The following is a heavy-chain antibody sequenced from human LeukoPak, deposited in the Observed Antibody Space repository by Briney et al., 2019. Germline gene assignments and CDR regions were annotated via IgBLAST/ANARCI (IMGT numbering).Heavy chain of an antibody. CDR1: GYTFTSYD. J-gene: IGHJ3*02. Sequence: ASVKVSFKASGYTFTSYDINWVRQATGQELEWMGLMNPNSGKTGYAQKFQGRVTMTRNTSIRKVYMEMSRLRSEDTAVYYGALVGATYDAFDIWGQGTMVTVSS. V-gene: IGHV1-8*01. CDR2: MNPNSGKT. D-gene: IGHD1-26*01. CDR3: ALVGATYDAFDI.